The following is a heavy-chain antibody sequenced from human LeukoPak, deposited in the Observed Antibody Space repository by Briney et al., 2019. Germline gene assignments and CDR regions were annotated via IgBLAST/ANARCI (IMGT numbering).Heavy chain of an antibody. Sequence: GESLKISCKGSGYSFTSYWIGWVRQMPGKSLEWMGIIYPGGSDTRYSPSFQGQVTISADKSTSTAYLQWSSLKASDTAMYYCARIEYMGEYNWFDPWGQGTLVTVSS. J-gene: IGHJ5*02. CDR2: IYPGGSDT. D-gene: IGHD3-16*01. CDR1: GYSFTSYW. CDR3: ARIEYMGEYNWFDP. V-gene: IGHV5-51*01.